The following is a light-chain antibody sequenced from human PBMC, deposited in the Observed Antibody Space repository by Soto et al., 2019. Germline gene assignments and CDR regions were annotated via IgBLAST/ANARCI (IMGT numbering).Light chain of an antibody. J-gene: IGLJ2*01. Sequence: QSALTQPPSVSGAPGQRVTISCTGSSSNIGAGYEVHWYQQFPGTAPKLLIHSNRNRPSGVPDRFSGSKSGTSASLAITGLQAEDEAEYYCQSYDSSLSGSPVAFGGGTKLTVL. CDR2: SNR. V-gene: IGLV1-40*01. CDR3: QSYDSSLSGSPVA. CDR1: SSNIGAGYE.